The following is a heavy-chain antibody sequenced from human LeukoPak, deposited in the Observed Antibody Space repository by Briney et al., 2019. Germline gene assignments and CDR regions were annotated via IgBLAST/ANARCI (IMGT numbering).Heavy chain of an antibody. V-gene: IGHV1-8*01. J-gene: IGHJ4*02. CDR3: ARALTFRPSIAAI. Sequence: ASVKVSCKASGYTFTSYDINWVRQATGQGLEWLGWMNPNSGNTGYAQKFQGRVTMTRNTSISTAYMELSSLRSEDTAVYYCARALTFRPSIAAIWGQGTLVTVSS. CDR1: GYTFTSYD. D-gene: IGHD6-6*01. CDR2: MNPNSGNT.